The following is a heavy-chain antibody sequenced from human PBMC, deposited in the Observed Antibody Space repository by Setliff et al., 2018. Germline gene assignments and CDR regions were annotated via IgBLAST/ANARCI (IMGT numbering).Heavy chain of an antibody. J-gene: IGHJ4*02. Sequence: PGGSLRLSCTASGFTFGDYAMSWVRQAPGKGLEWVGFIRSKAYGGTTEYAAPVKGRFTISRDDSKNTLYLQMNSLKTEDTAVYYCTNSYSSGNYWGQGTLVTVSS. V-gene: IGHV3-49*04. CDR2: IRSKAYGGTT. CDR3: TNSYSSGNY. CDR1: GFTFGDYA. D-gene: IGHD6-19*01.